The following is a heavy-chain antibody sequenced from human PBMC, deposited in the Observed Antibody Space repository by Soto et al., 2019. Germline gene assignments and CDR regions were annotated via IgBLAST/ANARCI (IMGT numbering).Heavy chain of an antibody. D-gene: IGHD4-17*01. J-gene: IGHJ4*02. V-gene: IGHV4-59*01. CDR1: GGSLSSYY. CDR2: IYYSGST. Sequence: PSETLSLTCTVSGGSLSSYYWSWIRQPPGKGLEWIGYIYYSGSTNYNPSLKSRVTISVDTSKNRFSLKLSSVTAADTAVYYCARGHGGYPGGIDYWGQGTLVNVSS. CDR3: ARGHGGYPGGIDY.